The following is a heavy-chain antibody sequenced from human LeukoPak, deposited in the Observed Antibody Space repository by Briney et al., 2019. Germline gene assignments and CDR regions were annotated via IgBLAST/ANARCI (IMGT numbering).Heavy chain of an antibody. CDR1: GFTFSQYW. J-gene: IGHJ6*03. CDR2: IKQDGSEKQDGSEK. V-gene: IGHV3-7*01. CDR3: ARSGRGVDSFYFYMDV. D-gene: IGHD3-10*01. Sequence: PGGSPRLSCAASGFTFSQYWMSWVRQAPGKGLEWVANIKQDGSEKQDGSEKNYVDSVKGRFTISRDNAKNSLYLQMNSLRAEDTAVYYCARSGRGVDSFYFYMDVWGKGTTVTVSS.